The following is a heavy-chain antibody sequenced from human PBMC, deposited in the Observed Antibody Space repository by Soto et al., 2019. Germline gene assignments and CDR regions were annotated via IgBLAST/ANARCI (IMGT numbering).Heavy chain of an antibody. D-gene: IGHD2-2*01. V-gene: IGHV1-18*01. J-gene: IGHJ5*02. CDR1: GGTFSSYT. CDR2: ISAYNGNT. Sequence: ASVKVACKASGGTFSSYTISWVRQAPGQGHEWMGWISAYNGNTNYAQKLQGRVTMTTDTSTSTAYMELRSLRSDDTAVYYCARVLGGTSPAGDPWGQGTLVTVSS. CDR3: ARVLGGTSPAGDP.